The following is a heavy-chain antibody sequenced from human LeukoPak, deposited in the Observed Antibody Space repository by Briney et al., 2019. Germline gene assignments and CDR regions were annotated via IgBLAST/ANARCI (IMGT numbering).Heavy chain of an antibody. V-gene: IGHV3-21*01. Sequence: GGSLRLSCAASGFTFSSYSMNWVSQAPGKGLEWVTSISSSSSYIYYADSVKGRFTISRDNAKNSLYLQMNSLRAEDTAVYYCAREFSGTTSWFDPWGQGTLVTVSS. CDR3: AREFSGTTSWFDP. CDR1: GFTFSSYS. CDR2: ISSSSSYI. J-gene: IGHJ5*02. D-gene: IGHD1-7*01.